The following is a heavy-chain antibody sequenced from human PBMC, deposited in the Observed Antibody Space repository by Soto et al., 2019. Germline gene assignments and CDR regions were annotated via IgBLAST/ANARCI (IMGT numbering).Heavy chain of an antibody. Sequence: PGGSLRLSCAASGFTFSSYGMHWVRQAPGKGLEWVAVIWYDGSNKYYADSVKGRFTISRDNSKNTLYLQMNSLRAEDTAVYYCARSGYDSSGYPYYYGMDVWGQGTTVTVS. CDR2: IWYDGSNK. J-gene: IGHJ6*02. D-gene: IGHD3-22*01. CDR3: ARSGYDSSGYPYYYGMDV. CDR1: GFTFSSYG. V-gene: IGHV3-33*01.